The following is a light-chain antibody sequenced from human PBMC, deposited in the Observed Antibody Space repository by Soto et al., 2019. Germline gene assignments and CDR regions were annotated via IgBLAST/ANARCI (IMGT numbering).Light chain of an antibody. CDR2: DVS. V-gene: IGLV2-14*01. J-gene: IGLJ3*02. CDR1: SSDVGGYNY. Sequence: QSVLTQPASVSGSPGQSIAISCTGTSSDVGGYNYVSWYQQHPGKAPKLMILDVSSRPSGVSNRFSGSKSGNMASLTISGLQAEDEAHYFCSSYTSSSTYWVFGGGTKLTVL. CDR3: SSYTSSSTYWV.